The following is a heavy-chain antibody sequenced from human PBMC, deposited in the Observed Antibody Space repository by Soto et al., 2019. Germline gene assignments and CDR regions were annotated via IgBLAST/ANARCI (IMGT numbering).Heavy chain of an antibody. CDR1: GFTFSSYA. D-gene: IGHD6-13*01. V-gene: IGHV3-30-3*01. CDR2: ISYDGSNK. J-gene: IGHJ3*02. CDR3: ARVIWGGQQLPGVDAFDI. Sequence: GGSLRLSCAASGFTFSSYAMSWVRQAPGKGLEWVAVISYDGSNKYYADSVKGRFTISRDNSKNTLYLQMNSLRAEDTAVYYCARVIWGGQQLPGVDAFDIWGQGTMVTVSS.